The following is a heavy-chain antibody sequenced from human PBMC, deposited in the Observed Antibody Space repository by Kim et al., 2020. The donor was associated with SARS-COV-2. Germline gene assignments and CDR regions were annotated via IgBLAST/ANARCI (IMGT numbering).Heavy chain of an antibody. CDR2: INHSGST. D-gene: IGHD5-12*01. V-gene: IGHV4-34*01. Sequence: SETLSLTRAVYGGSFSGYYWSWIRQPPGKGLEWIGEINHSGSTNYNPSLKSRVTISVDTSKNQFSLKLSSVTAADTAVYYCARSPRRYSGYDLIYNWFDPWGQGTLVTVSS. J-gene: IGHJ5*02. CDR3: ARSPRRYSGYDLIYNWFDP. CDR1: GGSFSGYY.